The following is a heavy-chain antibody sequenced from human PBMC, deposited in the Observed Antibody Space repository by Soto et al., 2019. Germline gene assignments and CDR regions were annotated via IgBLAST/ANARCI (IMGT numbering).Heavy chain of an antibody. J-gene: IGHJ4*02. V-gene: IGHV4-39*01. CDR1: GGSVNSPNYY. Sequence: SETLSLTCTVSGGSVNSPNYYWGWIRQPPGKGLEWIGSIYNSATTYYNPSLKTRVTISADTSRNQFSLNLRSVTAADTAMYYCGRVVIAATRHPDFVYLGQGALVTVSS. CDR2: IYNSATT. D-gene: IGHD2-15*01. CDR3: GRVVIAATRHPDFVY.